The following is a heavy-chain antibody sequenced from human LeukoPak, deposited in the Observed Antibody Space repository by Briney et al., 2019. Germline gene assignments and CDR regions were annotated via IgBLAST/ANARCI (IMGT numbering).Heavy chain of an antibody. J-gene: IGHJ4*02. CDR3: ARGPDSSGWYDGFDY. CDR1: GGSISSGDYY. Sequence: SQTLSLTCTVSGGSISSGDYYWTWIRQHPGKGLEWIGYIYNSGTTYYNPSLESRVTISGDTSKNQFSLKLSSVTAADWAVYYCARGPDSSGWYDGFDYWGQGTLVTVSS. CDR2: IYNSGTT. D-gene: IGHD6-19*01. V-gene: IGHV4-31*03.